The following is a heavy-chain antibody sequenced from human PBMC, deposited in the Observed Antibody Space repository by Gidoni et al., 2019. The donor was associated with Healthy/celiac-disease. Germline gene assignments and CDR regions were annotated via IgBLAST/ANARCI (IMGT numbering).Heavy chain of an antibody. D-gene: IGHD1-26*01. V-gene: IGHV3-23*01. J-gene: IGHJ4*02. Sequence: EVQLLESGGGLVQPGGSLRLSCAASGFNFSSYAMSWVRQAPGKGLEWVSAIRGSGGSRYYAASVKGRFTISRDNSKNTLYLQMNSLRAEDTAVYYCAKARYSGSPRLGWGDYWGQGTLVTVSS. CDR3: AKARYSGSPRLGWGDY. CDR1: GFNFSSYA. CDR2: IRGSGGSR.